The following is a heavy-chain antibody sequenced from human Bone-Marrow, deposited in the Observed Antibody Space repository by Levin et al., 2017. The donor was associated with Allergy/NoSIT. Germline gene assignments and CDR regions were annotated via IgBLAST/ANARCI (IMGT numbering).Heavy chain of an antibody. CDR2: ISYDGSNK. D-gene: IGHD2-15*01. Sequence: LSLPCAASGFTFRSYAMHWVRQAPGKGLEWVAVISYDGSNKYYADSVKGRFTISRDNSKNTLYLQMNSLRAEDTAVYYCAREGNSGYCSGGSCKDDAFDIWGQGTMVTVSS. CDR1: GFTFRSYA. CDR3: AREGNSGYCSGGSCKDDAFDI. J-gene: IGHJ3*02. V-gene: IGHV3-30-3*01.